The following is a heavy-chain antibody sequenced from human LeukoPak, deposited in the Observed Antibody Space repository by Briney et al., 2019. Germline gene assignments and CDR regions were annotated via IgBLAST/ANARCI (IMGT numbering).Heavy chain of an antibody. CDR1: GFTVSTNY. Sequence: GGSLRLSCAASGFTVSTNYMIWVRQAPGEGLEWVAAISGDSGTTYYIDSVKGRFTISRDNSKYTLYLQVSSLRAEDTAVYYCARKLLQYDRDGPSFDNWGQGTLVTVSS. CDR3: ARKLLQYDRDGPSFDN. D-gene: IGHD5-24*01. J-gene: IGHJ4*02. CDR2: ISGDSGTT. V-gene: IGHV3-23*01.